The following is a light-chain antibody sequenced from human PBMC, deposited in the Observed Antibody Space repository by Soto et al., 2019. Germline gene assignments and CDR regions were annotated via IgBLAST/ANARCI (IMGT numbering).Light chain of an antibody. CDR2: DAS. CDR3: QQRSNWLT. CDR1: QSVSSSY. V-gene: IGKV3D-20*02. Sequence: DIVLTQSPGTLSLSPGERSTLSCRASQSVSSSYLAWYQQKRGQAPRLLIYDASNRATGIPARFSGSGSGTDFTLTISSLEPEDFAVYYCQQRSNWLTFGGGTKVDI. J-gene: IGKJ4*01.